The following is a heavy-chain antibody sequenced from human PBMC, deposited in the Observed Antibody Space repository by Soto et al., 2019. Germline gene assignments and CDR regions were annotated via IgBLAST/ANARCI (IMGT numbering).Heavy chain of an antibody. CDR3: ARDLLGGVAGDYYYYGMDV. CDR1: GGSVSSGSYY. D-gene: IGHD6-19*01. Sequence: PSETLSLTCTVSGGSVSSGSYYWSWIRQPPGKGLEWIGYIYYSGSTNYSPSLKSRVTISVDTSKNQFSLKLSSVTAADTAVYYCARDLLGGVAGDYYYYGMDVWGQGTTVTVSS. J-gene: IGHJ6*02. CDR2: IYYSGST. V-gene: IGHV4-61*01.